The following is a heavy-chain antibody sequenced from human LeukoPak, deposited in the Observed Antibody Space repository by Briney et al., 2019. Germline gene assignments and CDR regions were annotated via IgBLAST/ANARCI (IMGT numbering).Heavy chain of an antibody. CDR3: ARGAWTAYYLDY. V-gene: IGHV3-30-3*01. CDR2: ISYDGSNK. D-gene: IGHD3/OR15-3a*01. Sequence: PGGSLRLSCAASGFTFSSYAMHWVRQAPGKGLEWVAVISYDGSNKYYADSVKGRFTISRDNAKNTVYLQMNSLRAEDTAVYYCARGAWTAYYLDYWGQGTLVTVSS. J-gene: IGHJ4*02. CDR1: GFTFSSYA.